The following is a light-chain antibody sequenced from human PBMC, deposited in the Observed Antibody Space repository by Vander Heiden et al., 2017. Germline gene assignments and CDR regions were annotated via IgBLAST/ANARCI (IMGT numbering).Light chain of an antibody. CDR2: GVS. Sequence: SALTQPASVSGSPGQSITISCTGTSSDVGGYNYVSWYQHNPGKAPKLMIHGVSNRPSAVSDRFSGSKSGNTASLTISGLQAEDEADYYCSSYTSNTTRLFGGGTKLTVL. CDR1: SSDVGGYNY. J-gene: IGLJ2*01. CDR3: SSYTSNTTRL. V-gene: IGLV2-14*03.